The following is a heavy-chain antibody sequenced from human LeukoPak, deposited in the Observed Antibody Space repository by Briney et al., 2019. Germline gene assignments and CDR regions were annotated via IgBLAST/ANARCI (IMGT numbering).Heavy chain of an antibody. CDR2: ISGSGGST. CDR1: GFTFSSYA. D-gene: IGHD4-17*01. CDR3: AKVPTSYVDYQPFDY. Sequence: PGGSLRLSCAASGFTFSSYAMSWVRQAPGKGLEWVSAISGSGGSTYYADSVKGRFTISRDNSKNTLYLQMNSLRAEDTAVYYCAKVPTSYVDYQPFDYWGQGALVTVSS. J-gene: IGHJ4*02. V-gene: IGHV3-23*01.